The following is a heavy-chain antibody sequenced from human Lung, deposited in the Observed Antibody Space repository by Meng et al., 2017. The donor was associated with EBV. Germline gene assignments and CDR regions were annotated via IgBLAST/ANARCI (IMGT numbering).Heavy chain of an antibody. Sequence: QVQWVQAGAEVKKPGSSVKVSCKTSGGTFRSDAVSWVRQAPGQGLEWMGGLIPMSDAPHYAQKFQGRVTITADESTSTHYMDLSSLTFEDTAVYFCARGRGNQPLFDFWGQGTLVTVSS. V-gene: IGHV1-69*01. CDR1: GGTFRSDA. CDR3: ARGRGNQPLFDF. J-gene: IGHJ4*02. D-gene: IGHD2/OR15-2a*01. CDR2: LIPMSDAP.